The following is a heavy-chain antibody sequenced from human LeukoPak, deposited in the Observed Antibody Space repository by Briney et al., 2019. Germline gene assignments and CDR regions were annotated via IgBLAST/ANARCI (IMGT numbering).Heavy chain of an antibody. D-gene: IGHD2-15*01. Sequence: ASVKVSCKTSGYTFTGYYIHWVRQAPGQGLEWMGWINPKSGGTNYIQKFQGRVTMTRATSISTVYMELSRLTSDDTAVYYCARSLTPNENEYFQHWGQGTLVTVSS. CDR2: INPKSGGT. CDR1: GYTFTGYY. V-gene: IGHV1-2*02. CDR3: ARSLTPNENEYFQH. J-gene: IGHJ1*01.